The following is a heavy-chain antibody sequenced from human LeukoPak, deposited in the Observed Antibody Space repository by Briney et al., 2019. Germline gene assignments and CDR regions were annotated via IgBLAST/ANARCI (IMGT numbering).Heavy chain of an antibody. J-gene: IGHJ4*02. CDR1: GFTFSSYS. D-gene: IGHD3-16*02. V-gene: IGHV3-48*01. CDR2: ISSSSSTI. Sequence: GGSLRLSCAASGFTFSSYSMNWVRQAPGKGLEWVSYISSSSSTIYYADSVKGRFTISRDNAKNSLYLQMNSLRAEDTAVYYCARDNYDYVWGSYRSLYYFDYWGQGTLVTVSS. CDR3: ARDNYDYVWGSYRSLYYFDY.